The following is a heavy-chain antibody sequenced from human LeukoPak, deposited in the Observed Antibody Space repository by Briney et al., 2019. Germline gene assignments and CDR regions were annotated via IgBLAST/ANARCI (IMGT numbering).Heavy chain of an antibody. CDR1: GGTFSCYT. J-gene: IGHJ4*02. V-gene: IGHV1-69*02. Sequence: SVKVSCKASGGTFSCYTISWVRQAPGQGLEWMGRIIPILGIANYAQKFQGRVTITADKSTSTAYMELSSLRSEDTAVYYCARGSVFGVVIITHWGQGTLVTVSS. CDR2: IIPILGIA. D-gene: IGHD3-3*01. CDR3: ARGSVFGVVIITH.